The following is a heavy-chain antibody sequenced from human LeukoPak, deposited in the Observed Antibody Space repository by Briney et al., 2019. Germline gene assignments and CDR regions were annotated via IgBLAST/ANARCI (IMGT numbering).Heavy chain of an antibody. Sequence: PGGSLRLSCAASGFTFSRYSVNWVRQAPGKGQEWVSCISDSSRHIYYADSVKGRFTISRDNAKSSASLQMNSLRVDDTAVYYCARAYTNGDYLDYWGQGTLVTVSS. CDR3: ARAYTNGDYLDY. J-gene: IGHJ4*02. D-gene: IGHD4-17*01. CDR2: ISDSSRHI. V-gene: IGHV3-21*01. CDR1: GFTFSRYS.